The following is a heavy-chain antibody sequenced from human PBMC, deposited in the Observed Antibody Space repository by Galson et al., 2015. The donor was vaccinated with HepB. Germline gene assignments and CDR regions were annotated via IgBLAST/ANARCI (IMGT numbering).Heavy chain of an antibody. J-gene: IGHJ6*02. D-gene: IGHD2-15*01. Sequence: SLRLPCAASGFPLRSHSLSWVRQAPGKGLEWVATISGSGGSTYYADSVRGRFTISKDNTKNTLYLQINRLRAEDTAVYYCAKGSGPMGYYGMDVWGQGTTVTVSS. CDR2: ISGSGGST. CDR1: GFPLRSHS. CDR3: AKGSGPMGYYGMDV. V-gene: IGHV3-23*01.